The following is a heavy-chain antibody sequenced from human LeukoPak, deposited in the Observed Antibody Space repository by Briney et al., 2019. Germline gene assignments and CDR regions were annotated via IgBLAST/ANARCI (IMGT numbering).Heavy chain of an antibody. CDR2: ISDSGGST. CDR3: ANGYYDILTGYYSPRPYYGMDV. V-gene: IGHV3-23*01. CDR1: GFTFSNAW. J-gene: IGHJ6*02. D-gene: IGHD3-9*01. Sequence: GGSLRLSCAASGFTFSNAWMSWVRQAPGKGLEWVSAISDSGGSTYYADSVKGRFTISRDNSKNTLYLQMNSLRAEDTAVYYCANGYYDILTGYYSPRPYYGMDVWGQGTTVTVSS.